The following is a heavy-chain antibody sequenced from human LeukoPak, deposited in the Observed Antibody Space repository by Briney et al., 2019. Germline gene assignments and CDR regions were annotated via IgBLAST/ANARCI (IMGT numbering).Heavy chain of an antibody. CDR3: ARGHIYGSGSRQFDP. Sequence: SETLSLTCTVSGGSVSSGSYYWSWIRQPPGKGLEWIGYMYYSGSTNYNPSLKSRVTISVDTSKNQFSLKLSSVTAAGTAVYYCARGHIYGSGSRQFDPWGQGTLVTVSS. CDR2: MYYSGST. V-gene: IGHV4-61*01. CDR1: GGSVSSGSYY. J-gene: IGHJ5*02. D-gene: IGHD3-10*01.